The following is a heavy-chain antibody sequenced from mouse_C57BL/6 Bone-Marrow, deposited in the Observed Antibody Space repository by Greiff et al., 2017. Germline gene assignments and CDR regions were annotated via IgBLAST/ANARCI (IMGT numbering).Heavy chain of an antibody. J-gene: IGHJ3*01. Sequence: EVKVEESGGGLVKPGGSLKLSCAASGFTFSSYAMSWVRQTPEKRLEWVATISDGGSYTYYPDNVKGRFTISRDNAKNNLYLQMSHLKSEDTAMYYCARGQGAYWGQGTLVTVSA. V-gene: IGHV5-4*03. CDR2: ISDGGSYT. CDR1: GFTFSSYA. CDR3: ARGQGAY.